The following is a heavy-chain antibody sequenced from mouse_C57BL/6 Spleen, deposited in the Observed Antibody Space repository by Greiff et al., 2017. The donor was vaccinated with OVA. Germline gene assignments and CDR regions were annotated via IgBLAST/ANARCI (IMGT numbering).Heavy chain of an antibody. CDR1: GFTFSDYY. J-gene: IGHJ2*01. Sequence: EVKLMESEGGLVQPGSSMKLSCTASGFTFSDYYMAWVRQVPEKGLEWVANINYDGSSTYYLDSLKSRFIISRDNAKNILYLQMSSLKSEDTATYYCAREGDGNYDPFDYWGQGTTLTVSS. CDR2: INYDGSST. V-gene: IGHV5-16*01. CDR3: AREGDGNYDPFDY. D-gene: IGHD2-1*01.